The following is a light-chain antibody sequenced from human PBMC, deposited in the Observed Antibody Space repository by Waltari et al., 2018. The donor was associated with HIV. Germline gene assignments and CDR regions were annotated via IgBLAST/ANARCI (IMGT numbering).Light chain of an antibody. J-gene: IGLJ2*01. CDR3: VVWDDTLRGVI. V-gene: IGLV1-47*01. Sequence: SVLTQPPSASGTPAPRVTISCSGSTPNIGSNSVFWYQHLPGTAPKLLIHRNNPRPSGVPDRFSGSTSGTSASLAISGLRSEDEAEYYCVVWDDTLRGVIFGGGTKVAVL. CDR1: TPNIGSNS. CDR2: RNN.